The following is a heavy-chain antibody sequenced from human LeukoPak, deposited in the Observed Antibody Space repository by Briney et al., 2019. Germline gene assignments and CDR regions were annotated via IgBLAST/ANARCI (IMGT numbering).Heavy chain of an antibody. CDR3: ARIPLYSSSSGSDY. CDR2: INPSGGSI. V-gene: IGHV1-46*01. J-gene: IGHJ4*02. Sequence: ASVKVSCKASGYTLTTYYIHWVRQAPGQGLEWLGIINPSGGSIAYAQKFQGRVTMTRDTSISTAYMELSRLRSDDTAVYYCARIPLYSSSSGSDYWGQGTLVTVSS. D-gene: IGHD6-6*01. CDR1: GYTLTTYY.